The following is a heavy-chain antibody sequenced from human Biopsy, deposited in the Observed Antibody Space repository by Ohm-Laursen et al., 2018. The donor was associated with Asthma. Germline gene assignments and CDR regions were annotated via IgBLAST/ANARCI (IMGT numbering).Heavy chain of an antibody. CDR3: ARMISYYHEMRAPFFDY. V-gene: IGHV7-4-1*02. D-gene: IGHD3-22*01. Sequence: SVKVSCKASGYTVTRYAINWVRQAPGQGLEWMGWINTNTGNPTYAQGFTGRFVFSSDTSVNTAHLQINSLKAEDTAVYYCARMISYYHEMRAPFFDYWGQGTLVTVSS. CDR2: INTNTGNP. CDR1: GYTVTRYA. J-gene: IGHJ4*02.